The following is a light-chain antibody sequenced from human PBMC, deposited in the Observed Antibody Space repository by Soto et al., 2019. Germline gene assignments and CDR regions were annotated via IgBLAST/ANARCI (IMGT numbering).Light chain of an antibody. CDR2: EVN. Sequence: QSPMTQPPSASGSPGQSVSISCSGGSRDVGGSKYVSWYQVKPGKAPKLIIYEVNRRPEGSPYRFSGSKSGSTAALAAFGLRAEDEGDYYCFSYADSNSGVFGSGTKGTVL. J-gene: IGLJ1*01. CDR3: FSYADSNSGV. CDR1: SRDVGGSKY. V-gene: IGLV2-8*01.